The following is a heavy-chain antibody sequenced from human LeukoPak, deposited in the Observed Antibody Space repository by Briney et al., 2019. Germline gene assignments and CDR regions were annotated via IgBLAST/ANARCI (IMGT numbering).Heavy chain of an antibody. CDR3: ARDQGYCSGATVCPADY. CDR2: INPKGGEI. Sequence: ASVKVSCKSSVYTFTVYYMHWGPHAPRQGLWRMWWINPKGGEINYAQKFQGRVTMNRDTSIRTAYMELSRMRSDDTAVYYCARDQGYCSGATVCPADYWGEGTLITVSS. CDR1: VYTFTVYY. J-gene: IGHJ4*02. V-gene: IGHV1-2*02. D-gene: IGHD2-15*01.